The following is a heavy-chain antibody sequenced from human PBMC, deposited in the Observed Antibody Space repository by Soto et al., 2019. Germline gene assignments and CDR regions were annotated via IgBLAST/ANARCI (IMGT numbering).Heavy chain of an antibody. D-gene: IGHD2-21*01. CDR1: GFTFSSYG. V-gene: IGHV3-33*01. Sequence: GGSLRLSCAASGFTFSSYGMHWVRQAPGKGLEWVAVIWYDGSNKYYADSVKGRFTISRDNSKNTLYLQMNSLRAEDTAVYYCARDPRIHGMDVWGQGTTVTVSS. J-gene: IGHJ6*02. CDR3: ARDPRIHGMDV. CDR2: IWYDGSNK.